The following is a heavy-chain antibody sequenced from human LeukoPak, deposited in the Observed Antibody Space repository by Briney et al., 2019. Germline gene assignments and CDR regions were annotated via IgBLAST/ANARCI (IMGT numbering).Heavy chain of an antibody. CDR2: ISWNSGHI. J-gene: IGHJ4*02. CDR3: AKGSRAPYVVGSVDY. Sequence: GGSLRLSCAAFGFTFDDYAMHWVRQAPGKGLEWVSGISWNSGHIGYADSVKGRFTISRDNAKNSLYLQMNSLRAEDTALYYCAKGSRAPYVVGSVDYWGQGTLVTVSS. D-gene: IGHD3-16*01. V-gene: IGHV3-9*01. CDR1: GFTFDDYA.